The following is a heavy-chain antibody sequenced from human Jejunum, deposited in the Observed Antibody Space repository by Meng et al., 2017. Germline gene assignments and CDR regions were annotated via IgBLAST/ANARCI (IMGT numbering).Heavy chain of an antibody. J-gene: IGHJ4*02. CDR2: ISGRSSYI. D-gene: IGHD3-16*01. CDR3: ARGSLGDYDYSWGSPPFEH. CDR1: GFTFDNYG. Sequence: GESLKISCAASGFTFDNYGMNWVRQAPGKGLEWVSSISGRSSYIYYADSVKGRFTISRDNAKNSLYLQMSSLRADDTAVYYCARGSLGDYDYSWGSPPFEHWGQGTLVTVSS. V-gene: IGHV3-21*06.